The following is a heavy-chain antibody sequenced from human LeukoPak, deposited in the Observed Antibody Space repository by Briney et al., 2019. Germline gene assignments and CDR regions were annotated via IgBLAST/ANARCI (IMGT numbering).Heavy chain of an antibody. CDR3: ARGDILTGYDY. Sequence: SQTLSLTCTVSGGSISSGDYYWSWVRQPPGKGLEWIGYIYYSGSTYYNPSLKSRVTISVDTSKNQFSLKLSSVTAADTAVYYCARGDILTGYDYWGQGTLVTVSS. V-gene: IGHV4-30-4*01. J-gene: IGHJ4*02. CDR2: IYYSGST. CDR1: GGSISSGDYY. D-gene: IGHD3-9*01.